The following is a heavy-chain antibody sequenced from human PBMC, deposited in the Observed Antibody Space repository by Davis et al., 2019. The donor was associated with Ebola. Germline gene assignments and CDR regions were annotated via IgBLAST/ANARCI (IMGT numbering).Heavy chain of an antibody. D-gene: IGHD3-22*01. CDR2: INAGNGNT. J-gene: IGHJ3*02. CDR3: AREWYYYDSSGYFDAFDI. CDR1: GYTFTSYA. V-gene: IGHV1-3*01. Sequence: ASVKVSCKASGYTFTSYAMHWVRQAPGQRLEWMGWINAGNGNTKYSQKFQGRVTITRDTSASTAYMELSSLRSEDTAVYYCAREWYYYDSSGYFDAFDIWGQGTMVTVSS.